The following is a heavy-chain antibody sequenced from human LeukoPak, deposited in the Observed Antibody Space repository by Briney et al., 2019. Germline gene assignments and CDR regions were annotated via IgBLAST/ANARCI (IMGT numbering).Heavy chain of an antibody. CDR3: AKGITRDSYYLDY. V-gene: IGHV3-30*02. CDR2: VPNNGIDK. D-gene: IGHD1-20*01. Sequence: PGGSLRLSCAASGFTFSSDGIHWVRQAPGKGLEWVAFVPNNGIDKHYGDSVQGRFSISRDDSKNTLYLEMKSLRVEDTAMYYCAKGITRDSYYLDYWGQGTLVTVSS. J-gene: IGHJ4*02. CDR1: GFTFSSDG.